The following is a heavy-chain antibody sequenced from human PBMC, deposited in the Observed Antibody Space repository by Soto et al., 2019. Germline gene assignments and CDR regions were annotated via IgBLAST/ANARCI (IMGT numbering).Heavy chain of an antibody. CDR3: ARVRQGCSANNCYFDP. Sequence: TLSLTCTLSGGSVRAPDWWNWVRQSPDKGLEWIAEVHISGHSNYNPSLRSRVSVSIDSSKNQFYLNLNSVTAADTAIYYCARVRQGCSANNCYFDPWGQGTQVTVSS. D-gene: IGHD1-1*01. V-gene: IGHV4-4*02. CDR2: VHISGHS. CDR1: GGSVRAPDW. J-gene: IGHJ5*01.